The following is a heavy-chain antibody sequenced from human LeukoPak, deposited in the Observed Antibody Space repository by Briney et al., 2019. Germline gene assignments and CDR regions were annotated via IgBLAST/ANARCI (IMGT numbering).Heavy chain of an antibody. CDR3: ARDRETGSYYGIDS. V-gene: IGHV1-2*02. CDR1: GYTFTDHY. Sequence: ASVKVSCKASGYTFTDHYMHWVRQAPGQGLEWMGYIIPKSGATNYAQKFQGRVTMTRDTSISTAYMELSWLRSDDTAVYYCARDRETGSYYGIDSWGQGTLLTVS. J-gene: IGHJ4*02. D-gene: IGHD1-26*01. CDR2: IIPKSGAT.